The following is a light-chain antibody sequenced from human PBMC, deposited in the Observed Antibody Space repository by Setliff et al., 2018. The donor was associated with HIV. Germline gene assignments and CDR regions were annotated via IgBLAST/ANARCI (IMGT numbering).Light chain of an antibody. Sequence: QPALTQPASVSGSPGQSITISCTGTSSDVGTYNYVSWYQQHPGKAPKLMIYEVSNRPSGVSNRFSGSKSGNTASLTISGLQAEDEADYCCSSYTSNNLYVFGTGTKVTVL. CDR2: EVS. V-gene: IGLV2-14*01. CDR3: SSYTSNNLYV. J-gene: IGLJ1*01. CDR1: SSDVGTYNY.